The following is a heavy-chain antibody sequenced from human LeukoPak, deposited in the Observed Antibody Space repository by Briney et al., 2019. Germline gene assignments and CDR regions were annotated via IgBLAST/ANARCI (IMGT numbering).Heavy chain of an antibody. Sequence: SETLSLTCTVSGASISSYYWSWIRQPAGKGLEWIGRIYTSGSTNYNPSLKSRVTISVDKPKNQLSLKLSSVTAADTAVYYCARDGGYGGNARFDYWGQGTLVTVSS. D-gene: IGHD4-23*01. J-gene: IGHJ4*02. CDR1: GASISSYY. V-gene: IGHV4-4*07. CDR3: ARDGGYGGNARFDY. CDR2: IYTSGST.